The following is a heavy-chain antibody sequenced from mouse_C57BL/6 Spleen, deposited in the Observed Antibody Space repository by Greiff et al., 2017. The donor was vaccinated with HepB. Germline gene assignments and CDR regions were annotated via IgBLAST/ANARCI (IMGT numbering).Heavy chain of an antibody. V-gene: IGHV5-9-1*02. CDR3: TRERDPYYFDY. J-gene: IGHJ2*01. CDR1: GFTFSSYA. Sequence: DVMLVESGEGLVKPGGSLKLSCAASGFTFSSYAMSWVRQTPEKRLEWVAYISSGGDYIYYADTVKGRFTISRDNARNTLYLQMSSLKSEDTAMYYCTRERDPYYFDYWGQGTTLTVSS. CDR2: ISSGGDYI.